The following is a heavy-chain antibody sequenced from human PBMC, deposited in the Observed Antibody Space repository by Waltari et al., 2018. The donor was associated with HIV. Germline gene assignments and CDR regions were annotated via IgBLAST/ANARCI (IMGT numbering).Heavy chain of an antibody. CDR2: INHRGSN. CDR3: AGGRDSREQRLVAGFDF. V-gene: IGHV4-34*02. Sequence: HVQLQQWGAGLLKPSDTLSLTCAVYNASFSVYYWPWSRQIPGKRLEWRGEINHRGSNDYNPDLKGRVTMSSDMSKRQFSMRLKSVVAADTALYFCAGGRDSREQRLVAGFDFWGRGTLVTVSS. CDR1: NASFSVYY. J-gene: IGHJ4*02. D-gene: IGHD2-8*02.